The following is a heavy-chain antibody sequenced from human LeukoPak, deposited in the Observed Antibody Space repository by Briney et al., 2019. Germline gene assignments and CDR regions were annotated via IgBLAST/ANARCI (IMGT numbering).Heavy chain of an antibody. Sequence: GGSLRLSCVASGFTLSSYEMNWVRQAPGKGLEWVSYISSSGSTIDYADSVKGRFTISRDDAKNSLYLQVNSLRAEDTAVYYCARETDGGRYSPGSAQHWGQGTLVTVSS. V-gene: IGHV3-48*03. CDR3: ARETDGGRYSPGSAQH. CDR1: GFTLSSYE. D-gene: IGHD1-26*01. J-gene: IGHJ1*01. CDR2: ISSSGSTI.